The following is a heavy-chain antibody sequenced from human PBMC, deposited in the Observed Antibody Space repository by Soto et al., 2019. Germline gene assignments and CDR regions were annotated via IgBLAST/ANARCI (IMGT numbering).Heavy chain of an antibody. CDR2: ISYDGSNK. CDR3: AKDTDYGDYVGYYYYGMDV. CDR1: GFTFSSYG. Sequence: ESGGGVVQPGRSLRLSCAASGFTFSSYGMHWVRQAPGKGLEWVAVISYDGSNKYYADSVKGRFTISRDNSKNTLYLQMNSLRAEDTAVYYCAKDTDYGDYVGYYYYGMDVWGQGTTVTVSS. V-gene: IGHV3-30*18. D-gene: IGHD4-17*01. J-gene: IGHJ6*02.